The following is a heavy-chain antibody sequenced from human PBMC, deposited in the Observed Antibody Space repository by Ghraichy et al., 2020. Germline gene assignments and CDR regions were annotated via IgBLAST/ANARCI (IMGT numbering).Heavy chain of an antibody. J-gene: IGHJ3*02. CDR3: ANSHAMIVVVPIFHAFDI. CDR2: ISYDGSNK. Sequence: GGSLRLSCAASGFTFSSYGMHWVRQAPGKGLEWVAVISYDGSNKYYADSVKGRFTISRDNSKNTLYLQMNSLRAEDTAVYYCANSHAMIVVVPIFHAFDIWGQGTMVTVSS. CDR1: GFTFSSYG. V-gene: IGHV3-30*18. D-gene: IGHD3-22*01.